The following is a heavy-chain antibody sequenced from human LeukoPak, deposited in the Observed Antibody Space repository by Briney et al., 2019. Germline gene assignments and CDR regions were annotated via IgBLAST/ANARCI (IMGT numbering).Heavy chain of an antibody. V-gene: IGHV4-59*12. D-gene: IGHD3-22*01. CDR3: ARPRRYYYDSSGYYFDY. Sequence: SETLSLTCTVSGGSISSYFWSWIRQPPGKGLQWIGYIFYNGSTSYNPSLKSRVTISVDTSKNQFSLKLSSVTAADTAVYYCARPRRYYYDSSGYYFDYWGQGTLVTVSS. CDR1: GGSISSYF. CDR2: IFYNGST. J-gene: IGHJ4*02.